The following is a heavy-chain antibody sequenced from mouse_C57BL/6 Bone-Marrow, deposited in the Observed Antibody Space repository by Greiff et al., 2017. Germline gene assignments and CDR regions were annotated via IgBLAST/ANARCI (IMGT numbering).Heavy chain of an antibody. J-gene: IGHJ2*01. V-gene: IGHV5-4*01. CDR3: ARDRGQLRLNYFDY. D-gene: IGHD3-2*02. CDR1: GFTFSSYA. Sequence: EVQGVESGGGLVKTGGSLKLSCAASGFTFSSYAMSWVRPTPEKRLEWVATISDGGSYTYYPDNVKGRFTISRDNAKNNLYLQMSHLKSEDTAMYYCARDRGQLRLNYFDYWGQGTTLTVSS. CDR2: ISDGGSYT.